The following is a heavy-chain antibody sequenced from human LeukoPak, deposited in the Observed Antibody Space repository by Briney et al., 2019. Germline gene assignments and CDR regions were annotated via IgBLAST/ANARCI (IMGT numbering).Heavy chain of an antibody. CDR2: IYYSGST. CDR3: ARDLGYSGYDY. CDR1: GDSISTYY. J-gene: IGHJ4*02. Sequence: SETLSLTCTVSGDSISTYYWNWIRQPPGKGLEWIGYIYYSGSTNSNPSLKSRVTISVDTSKNQFSLKWSSVTAADTAVYYCARDLGYSGYDYWGQGTQVTVSS. D-gene: IGHD5-12*01. V-gene: IGHV4-59*01.